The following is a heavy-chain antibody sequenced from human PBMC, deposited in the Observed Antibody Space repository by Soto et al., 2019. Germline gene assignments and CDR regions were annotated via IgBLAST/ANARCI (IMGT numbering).Heavy chain of an antibody. Sequence: PGESLKISCKGSGYSFTSYWIGWVRQMPGKGLEWMGIIYPGDSDTRYSPSFQGQVTISADKSISTAYLQWSSLKASDTAMYYCVTGSSPKQYYYYYMDVWVKGTTVTVSS. CDR1: GYSFTSYW. V-gene: IGHV5-51*01. CDR3: VTGSSPKQYYYYYMDV. J-gene: IGHJ6*03. CDR2: IYPGDSDT. D-gene: IGHD3-10*01.